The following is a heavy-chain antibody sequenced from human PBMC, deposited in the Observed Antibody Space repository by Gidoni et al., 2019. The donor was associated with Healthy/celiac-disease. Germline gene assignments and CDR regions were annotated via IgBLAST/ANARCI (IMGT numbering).Heavy chain of an antibody. CDR2: ISGSGGST. D-gene: IGHD6-19*01. J-gene: IGHJ4*02. V-gene: IGHV3-23*01. CDR1: GFTFSSYA. Sequence: EVQLLESGGGLVQPGGSRRLPCAASGFTFSSYARSWVRQGPGKGLEWVSAISGSGGSTYYADSVKGRFTISRDNSKNTLYLQMNSLRAEDTAVYYCAKSSQWPNFDYWGQGTLVTVSS. CDR3: AKSSQWPNFDY.